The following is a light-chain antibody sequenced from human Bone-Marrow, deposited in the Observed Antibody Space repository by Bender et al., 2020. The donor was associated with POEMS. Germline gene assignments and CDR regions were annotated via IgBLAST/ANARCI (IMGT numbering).Light chain of an antibody. CDR1: SSNIGTNP. V-gene: IGLV1-44*01. Sequence: QSVLTQPPSESGTPGQRVTISCSGSSSNIGTNPVNWYQQLPGTAPKLLIYINNQRPSGVPDRFSGSKSGTSASLAISGLRSEDEADYYCAAWEDSLNGWVFGGGTKLTVL. CDR3: AAWEDSLNGWV. CDR2: INN. J-gene: IGLJ3*02.